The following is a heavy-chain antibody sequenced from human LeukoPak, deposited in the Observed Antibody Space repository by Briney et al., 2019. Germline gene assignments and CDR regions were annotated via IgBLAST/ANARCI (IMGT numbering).Heavy chain of an antibody. J-gene: IGHJ3*02. CDR3: ASGDTAMVFSYAFDI. V-gene: IGHV1-69*05. Sequence: SVEVSCKASGGTFSSYAISWVRQAPGQGLEWMGGIIPIFGTANYAQKFQGRVTITTDESTSTAYMELSSLRSEDTAVYYCASGDTAMVFSYAFDIWGQGTMVTVSS. CDR1: GGTFSSYA. D-gene: IGHD5-18*01. CDR2: IIPIFGTA.